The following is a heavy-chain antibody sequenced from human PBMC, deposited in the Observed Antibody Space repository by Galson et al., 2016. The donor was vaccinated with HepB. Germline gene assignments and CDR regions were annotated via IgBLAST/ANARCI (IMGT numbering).Heavy chain of an antibody. V-gene: IGHV3-13*01. CDR3: ARGRSLLTMPWNYGLDV. CDR2: IETAGDT. D-gene: IGHD4/OR15-4a*01. Sequence: SLRLSCAASGFTFSIHDMHWVRQAPGKGLGWVSAIETAGDTYYPDSVKGRFTISRENAKNSLYLQMNSLGAGDTAVYYCARGRSLLTMPWNYGLDVWGKGTTVSVSP. J-gene: IGHJ6*04. CDR1: GFTFSIHD.